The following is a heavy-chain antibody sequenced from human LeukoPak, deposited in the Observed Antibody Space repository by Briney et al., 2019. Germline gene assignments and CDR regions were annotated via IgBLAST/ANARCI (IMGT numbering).Heavy chain of an antibody. D-gene: IGHD3-9*01. J-gene: IGHJ4*02. CDR1: GYTFTGYY. CDR3: ASPGSSYDILTGPGYCDY. Sequence: ASVKVSCKASGYTFTGYYLHWVRQAPGQGLEWMGWINPNSGGTNYAQKFQGRVTMTRDTSITTAYMELNRLRSDDTAVYYCASPGSSYDILTGPGYCDYWGQGTLVTVSS. V-gene: IGHV1-2*02. CDR2: INPNSGGT.